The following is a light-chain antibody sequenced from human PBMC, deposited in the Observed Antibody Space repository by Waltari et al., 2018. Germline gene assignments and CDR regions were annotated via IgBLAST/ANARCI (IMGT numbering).Light chain of an antibody. CDR3: QSYDSSLSGSGV. J-gene: IGLJ3*02. V-gene: IGLV1-40*01. Sequence: QSVLTQPPSVSGAPGQRVTISCTGSTPNIGAGFPVPWYQQFPGTAPKLLIYGNNNRPSGVPDRFSGSKSGTSASLAITGLQAEDEGDYYCQSYDSSLSGSGVFGGGTKLTVL. CDR2: GNN. CDR1: TPNIGAGFP.